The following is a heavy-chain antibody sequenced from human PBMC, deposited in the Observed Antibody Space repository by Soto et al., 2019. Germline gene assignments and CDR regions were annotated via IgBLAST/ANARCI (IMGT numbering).Heavy chain of an antibody. CDR2: IYYSGST. CDR1: GGSISSYY. Sequence: SETLSLTCTVSGGSISSYYWSWIRQPPGKGLEWIGYIYYSGSTNYNPSLKSRVTISVDTSKKQFSLKLSSVTAADPAVYYWAREKMGIAAPYLGYGGRGTLVPVSS. V-gene: IGHV4-59*01. J-gene: IGHJ4*02. CDR3: AREKMGIAAPYLGY. D-gene: IGHD6-13*01.